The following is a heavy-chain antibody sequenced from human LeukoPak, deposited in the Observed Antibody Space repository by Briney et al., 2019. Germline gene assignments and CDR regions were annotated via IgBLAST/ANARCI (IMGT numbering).Heavy chain of an antibody. Sequence: SETLSLTCGVSGYSISSGYYWGWIRQPPGRGLEWIVSIYHSGYTYYSASLKSRVTISVDTSKNQFSLKLSSVTAADTAVYYCARDGSGYRYGYHYWGQGTLVTVFS. J-gene: IGHJ4*02. CDR3: ARDGSGYRYGYHY. D-gene: IGHD5-18*01. CDR1: GYSISSGYY. CDR2: IYHSGYT. V-gene: IGHV4-38-2*02.